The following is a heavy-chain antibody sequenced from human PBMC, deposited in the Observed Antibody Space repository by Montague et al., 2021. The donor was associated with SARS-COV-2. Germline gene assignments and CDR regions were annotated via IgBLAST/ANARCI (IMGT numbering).Heavy chain of an antibody. CDR3: ARGPQRVVMHDAGTAGCAFDI. J-gene: IGHJ3*02. CDR2: VNQSGTT. V-gene: IGHV4-34*01. CDR1: GGSFSDHY. D-gene: IGHD2-15*01. Sequence: SETLSLTCAVSGGSFSDHYWSWIRQPPGKGLEWIGEVNQSGTTNHNPSDKSRVTISVDTSKNQFSLKLSSVTAADTAVYYCARGPQRVVMHDAGTAGCAFDIWGQGTMVTVSS.